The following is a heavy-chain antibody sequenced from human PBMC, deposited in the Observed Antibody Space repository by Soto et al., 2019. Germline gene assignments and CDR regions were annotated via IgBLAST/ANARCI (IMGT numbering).Heavy chain of an antibody. V-gene: IGHV1-18*01. CDR1: GYTFSTNG. CDR2: ISTYNGAT. CDR3: ARRYSASSWFDP. Sequence: ASVKVSCKASGYTFSTNGVTWVRQAPGQGLEWMGWISTYNGATNYAQKFQGRVTMTTDPSTSTAYMELRSLRSDDTAVYSCARRYSASSWFDPWGQGTLVTVSS. D-gene: IGHD6-6*01. J-gene: IGHJ5*02.